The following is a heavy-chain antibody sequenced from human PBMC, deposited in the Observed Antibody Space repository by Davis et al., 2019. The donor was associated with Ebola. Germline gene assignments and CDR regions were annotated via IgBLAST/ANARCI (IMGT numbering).Heavy chain of an antibody. J-gene: IGHJ4*02. Sequence: PGGSLRLSCAASGFTFRSYGMAWVRQAPGKGLEWISAITGSGGSTYYADSVKGRFTISRDNSKTTLFLQVNNLGAEDTAVYYCAKDHLGGNSGLYWGQGTLVTVSS. CDR3: AKDHLGGNSGLY. V-gene: IGHV3-23*01. CDR2: ITGSGGST. D-gene: IGHD4-23*01. CDR1: GFTFRSYG.